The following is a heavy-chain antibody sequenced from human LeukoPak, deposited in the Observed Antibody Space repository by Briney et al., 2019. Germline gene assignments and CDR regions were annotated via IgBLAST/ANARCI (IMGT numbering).Heavy chain of an antibody. J-gene: IGHJ3*02. V-gene: IGHV4-4*07. CDR1: GGSISSYY. CDR3: ARAGGGYCSGGSCYGIDAFDI. CDR2: IYTSGST. Sequence: PSETLSLTCTVSGGSISSYYWSWIRQPAGKGLEWIGRIYTSGSTNYNPSLKSRVTMSVDTSKNQFSLKLSSVTAADTAVYYCARAGGGYCSGGSCYGIDAFDIWGQGTMVTVSS. D-gene: IGHD2-15*01.